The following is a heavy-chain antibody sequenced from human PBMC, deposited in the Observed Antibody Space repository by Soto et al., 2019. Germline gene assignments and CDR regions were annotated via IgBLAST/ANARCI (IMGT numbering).Heavy chain of an antibody. CDR3: ARRTEYYAPSGFYSIWFDP. D-gene: IGHD3-22*01. V-gene: IGHV4-39*01. Sequence: QLQLQESGPGLVKPSETLSLTCSVSGGSISSNDYYWGWIRQPPGKGLEWIGNIYYSGTTYYKPSLKSRVTMSVDTSKNQFSLKLTSVIAADKAVYYCARRTEYYAPSGFYSIWFDPWGQGTPVTVSS. J-gene: IGHJ5*02. CDR2: IYYSGTT. CDR1: GGSISSNDYY.